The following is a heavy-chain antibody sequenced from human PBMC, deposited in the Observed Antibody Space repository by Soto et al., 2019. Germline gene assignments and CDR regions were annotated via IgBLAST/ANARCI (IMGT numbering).Heavy chain of an antibody. J-gene: IGHJ4*02. CDR2: IKQDGSEK. D-gene: IGHD3-16*01. CDR3: ARDGPYDYVWGSYPYYFDY. Sequence: ESGGGLVQPGGSLRLSCAASGFTFSSYWMSWVRQAPGKGLEWVANIKQDGSEKYYVDSVKGRFTISRDNAKNSLYLQMNSLRAEDTAVYYCARDGPYDYVWGSYPYYFDYWGQGTLVTVSS. V-gene: IGHV3-7*01. CDR1: GFTFSSYW.